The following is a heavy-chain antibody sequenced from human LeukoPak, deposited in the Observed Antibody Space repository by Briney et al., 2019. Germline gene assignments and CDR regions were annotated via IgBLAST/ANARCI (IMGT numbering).Heavy chain of an antibody. CDR3: AGCSGGSCTGYYFDY. J-gene: IGHJ4*02. CDR1: GYTFTGYY. D-gene: IGHD2-15*01. V-gene: IGHV1-2*02. Sequence: GASVKVSCKASGYTFTGYYMHWVRQAPGQGLEWMGWINPNSGGTNYAQKLQGRVTMTTDTSTTIAYMELRSLRSDDTAVYYCAGCSGGSCTGYYFDYWGQGTLVTVSS. CDR2: INPNSGGT.